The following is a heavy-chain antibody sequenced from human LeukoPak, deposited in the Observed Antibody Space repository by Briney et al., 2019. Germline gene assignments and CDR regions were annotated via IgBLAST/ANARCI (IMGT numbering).Heavy chain of an antibody. CDR1: GGSISSGY. CDR2: IYYSGST. D-gene: IGHD3-22*01. J-gene: IGHJ4*02. V-gene: IGHV4-59*01. Sequence: SETLSLTCTVSGGSISSGYWSWIRQPPGKGLEWIGYIYYSGSTNYNPSLKSRVSISIDTSKNQFSLKLRSVTAADTAVYYCARYYYDSSGYYYVLDYWGQGTLVTVSS. CDR3: ARYYYDSSGYYYVLDY.